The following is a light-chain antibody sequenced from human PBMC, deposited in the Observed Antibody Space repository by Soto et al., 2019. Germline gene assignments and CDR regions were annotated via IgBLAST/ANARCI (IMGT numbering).Light chain of an antibody. CDR2: AAS. CDR1: QAISNY. Sequence: DIQMTQSPSLLSASVGDRVTITCRASQAISNYLAWFQQKPGKAPKSLIYAASNLHSGIPSKFSGSGSGTDFTLTINSLQPEDYATYYCQQYKSYPYTFGQGTKLEIK. CDR3: QQYKSYPYT. V-gene: IGKV1-16*02. J-gene: IGKJ2*01.